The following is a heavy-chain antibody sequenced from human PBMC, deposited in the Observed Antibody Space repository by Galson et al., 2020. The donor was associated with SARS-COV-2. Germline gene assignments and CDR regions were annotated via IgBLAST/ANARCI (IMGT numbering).Heavy chain of an antibody. V-gene: IGHV4-34*01. D-gene: IGHD2-8*01. J-gene: IGHJ4*02. CDR3: ARLFMVFDY. CDR2: INSSGST. CDR1: GGSFSGYY. Sequence: SETLSLTCAVYGGSFSGYYWSWIRQPPGKGLEWIGEINSSGSTNYNPSLKSRVTISVDTAKSQFSLKMTSVTAADTAVYYCARLFMVFDYWGQGTLVTVSS.